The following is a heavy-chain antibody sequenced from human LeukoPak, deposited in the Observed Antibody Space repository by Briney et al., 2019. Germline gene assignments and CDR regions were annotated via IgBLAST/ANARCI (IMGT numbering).Heavy chain of an antibody. CDR2: IVVGSGHT. V-gene: IGHV1-58*01. Sequence: SVQVSCKASGFTFATSTVQWVRQARGQRLEWMGWIVVGSGHTNYAQKFQQRVTITRDMSTSTAYMYLSSLTSEDTALYYCAATLTVTSGSTYYGLDVWGQGTTVTVSS. J-gene: IGHJ6*02. CDR1: GFTFATST. CDR3: AATLTVTSGSTYYGLDV. D-gene: IGHD4-17*01.